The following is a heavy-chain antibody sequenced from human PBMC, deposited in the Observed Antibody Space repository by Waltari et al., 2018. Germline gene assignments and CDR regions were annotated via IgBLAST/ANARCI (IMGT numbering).Heavy chain of an antibody. CDR3: ARVQILADDVFNG. D-gene: IGHD3-3*01. CDR2: INPSGSSP. CDR1: GFTFNNYW. Sequence: EVQFVESGGGLVQPGGSLRLSCAASGFTFNNYWVHWVRQAPGKGLEWVSRINPSGSSPNYADSVKGRFTISRDNARDTLYLQMNSLTVEDTAVYYCARVQILADDVFNGWGQGTMVTVSS. J-gene: IGHJ3*01. V-gene: IGHV3-74*01.